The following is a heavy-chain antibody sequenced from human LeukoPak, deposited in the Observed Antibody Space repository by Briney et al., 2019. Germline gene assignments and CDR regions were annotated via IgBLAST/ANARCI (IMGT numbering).Heavy chain of an antibody. CDR2: TYYSGST. CDR3: GMVVTAIHWYFDL. V-gene: IGHV4-39*01. CDR1: GGSISSSSYY. D-gene: IGHD2-21*02. J-gene: IGHJ2*01. Sequence: SETLSLTCTVSGGSISSSSYYWGWIRPPPGKGLKWIGSTYYSGSTYYNPPLKRRATITVDTSNNQFSLQRSSVTAADTAVYYCGMVVTAIHWYFDLWGRGTLVTVSS.